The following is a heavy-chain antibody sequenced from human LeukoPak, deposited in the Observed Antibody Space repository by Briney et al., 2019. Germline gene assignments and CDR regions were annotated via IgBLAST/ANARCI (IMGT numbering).Heavy chain of an antibody. D-gene: IGHD2-2*01. V-gene: IGHV4-59*08. CDR3: ARLGDYYCRSTSCFDY. Sequence: PSETLSLTCTVSGGSISSYYWSWIRQPPGKGLEWIGYVYSSGSTNYNPSLKSRVTISVDTSKNQFSLKLSSVTAADTAVYYCARLGDYYCRSTSCFDYWGQGTLVTVSS. J-gene: IGHJ4*02. CDR2: VYSSGST. CDR1: GGSISSYY.